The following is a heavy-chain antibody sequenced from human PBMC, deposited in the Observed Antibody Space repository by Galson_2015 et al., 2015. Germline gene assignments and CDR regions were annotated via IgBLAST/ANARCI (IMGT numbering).Heavy chain of an antibody. D-gene: IGHD3-16*01. CDR2: IYPNTGGT. V-gene: IGHV1-2*02. J-gene: IGHJ3*02. CDR1: GYTFIGYY. Sequence: QSGAEVKKPGASVKVSCKASGYTFIGYYMHWVRQAPGQGLEWMAWIYPNTGGTKSAQNFQGRVTMTRDTSISTVYMELSSLRSEDTAVYYCARDGAYGGALDIWGQGTMVAVSS. CDR3: ARDGAYGGALDI.